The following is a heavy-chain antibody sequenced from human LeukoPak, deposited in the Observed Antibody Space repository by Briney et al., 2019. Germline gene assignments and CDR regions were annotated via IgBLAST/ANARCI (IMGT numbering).Heavy chain of an antibody. D-gene: IGHD4-17*01. Sequence: ALVKVSCKASGGTFSSYAISWVRQAPGQGLEWMGRIIPILGIANYAQKFQGRVTITADKSTSTAYMELSSLRSEDTAVYYCARELTVRDNWFDPWGQGTLVTVSS. CDR2: IIPILGIA. CDR1: GGTFSSYA. J-gene: IGHJ5*02. CDR3: ARELTVRDNWFDP. V-gene: IGHV1-69*04.